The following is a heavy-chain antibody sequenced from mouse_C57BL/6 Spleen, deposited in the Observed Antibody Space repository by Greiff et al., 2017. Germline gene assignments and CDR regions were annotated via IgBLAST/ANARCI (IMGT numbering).Heavy chain of an antibody. CDR3: TRYGSSLYWYFDV. V-gene: IGHV14-4*01. D-gene: IGHD1-1*01. Sequence: EVKLMESGAERVRPGASVKLSCTASGFNIKDDYMHWVKQRPEQGLEWIGWIDPENGDTEYASKFQGKATITADTSSNTAYLQLSSLTSEDTAVYYCTRYGSSLYWYFDVWGTGTTVTVSS. CDR1: GFNIKDDY. J-gene: IGHJ1*03. CDR2: IDPENGDT.